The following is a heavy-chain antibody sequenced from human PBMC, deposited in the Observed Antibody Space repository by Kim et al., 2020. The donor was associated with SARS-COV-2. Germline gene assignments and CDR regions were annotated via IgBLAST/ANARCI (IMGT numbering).Heavy chain of an antibody. Sequence: SVKVSCKASGGTFSSYAISWVRQAPGQGLEWMGGIIPIFGTANYAQKFQGRVTITADESTSTAYMELSSLRSEDTAVYYCARDKTLPLRYFDWPTGWFDPWGQGTLVTVSS. CDR2: IIPIFGTA. D-gene: IGHD3-9*01. V-gene: IGHV1-69*13. CDR1: GGTFSSYA. CDR3: ARDKTLPLRYFDWPTGWFDP. J-gene: IGHJ5*02.